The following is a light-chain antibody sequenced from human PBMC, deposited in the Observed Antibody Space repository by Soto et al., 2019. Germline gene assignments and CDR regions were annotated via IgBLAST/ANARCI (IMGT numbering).Light chain of an antibody. CDR1: QSISRS. CDR2: AAS. CDR3: QQSYSILYT. Sequence: DIQLTQSPSSLSASVGDRVTVTCRANQSISRSLSWYQQKPGKAPKLLMYAASTLQSGVPSRFSGSGSGTDFTLTISSLQPGDSATYYCQQSYSILYTFGQGTKLEIK. J-gene: IGKJ2*01. V-gene: IGKV1-39*01.